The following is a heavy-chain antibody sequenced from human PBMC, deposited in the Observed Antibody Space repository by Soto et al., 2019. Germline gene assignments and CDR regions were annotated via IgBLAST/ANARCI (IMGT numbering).Heavy chain of an antibody. D-gene: IGHD3-9*01. Sequence: PGGSLRLSCAASQFSFRSYAMHWIRQSPGKGLEWVAVISFDGNSLHYADSVRDRFTISRDNSKNTLYLQMNNLRPVDTAVYYCARTFDTITYYFDYWGQGTVVTVSS. CDR3: ARTFDTITYYFDY. V-gene: IGHV3-30-3*01. J-gene: IGHJ4*02. CDR2: ISFDGNSL. CDR1: QFSFRSYA.